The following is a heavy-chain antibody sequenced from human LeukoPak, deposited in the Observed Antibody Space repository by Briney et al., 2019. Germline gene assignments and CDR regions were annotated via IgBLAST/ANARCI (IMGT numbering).Heavy chain of an antibody. D-gene: IGHD1-26*01. J-gene: IGHJ4*02. CDR3: ARSLPLRGSYSFDS. Sequence: GGSLRLPCAASGFTVSSNYMSWVRQAPGKGLGWVSGIYSGGSTYYADSVKGRFTIPRDNSKNTLYLQMYSLRAEDTAVYYCARSLPLRGSYSFDSWGQGTLVTVSS. CDR1: GFTVSSNY. CDR2: IYSGGST. V-gene: IGHV3-66*01.